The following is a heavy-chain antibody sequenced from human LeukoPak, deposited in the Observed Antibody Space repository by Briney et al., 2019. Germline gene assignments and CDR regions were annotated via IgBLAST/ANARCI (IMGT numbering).Heavy chain of an antibody. CDR3: ARAPRRLITMVRGAIDY. D-gene: IGHD3-10*01. CDR2: ISSSSSYI. Sequence: GGSLRLSCAASGFTFSDYYMSWIRQAPGKGLEWVSYISSSSSYIYYADSVKGRFTISRDNAKNSLYLQMNSLRAEDTAVYYCARAPRRLITMVRGAIDYWGQGTLVTVSS. V-gene: IGHV3-11*06. CDR1: GFTFSDYY. J-gene: IGHJ4*02.